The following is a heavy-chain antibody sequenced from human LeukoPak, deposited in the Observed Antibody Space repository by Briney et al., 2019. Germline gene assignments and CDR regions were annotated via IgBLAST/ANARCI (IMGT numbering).Heavy chain of an antibody. CDR3: ASTIAVAAIFDY. Sequence: GGSLRLSCATSGFTFSSYWMSWVRQAPGKGLEWVANIKQDGSDKYYVDSVKGRFTISRDNAKNSLYLQMNSLRAEDTAVYYCASTIAVAAIFDYWGQGTLVTVSS. CDR1: GFTFSSYW. D-gene: IGHD6-19*01. V-gene: IGHV3-7*01. CDR2: IKQDGSDK. J-gene: IGHJ4*02.